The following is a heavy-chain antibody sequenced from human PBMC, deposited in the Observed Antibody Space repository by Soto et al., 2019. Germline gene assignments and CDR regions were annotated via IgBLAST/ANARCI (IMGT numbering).Heavy chain of an antibody. V-gene: IGHV3-30*03. Sequence: GGSLRLSCAASGFTFSSYGMHWVRQAPGKGLEWVAVISYDGSNKYYADSVKGRFTISRDNSKNTLYLQMNSLRAEDTAVYYCARDRRDWNYAAFDIWGQGTMVTVS. CDR2: ISYDGSNK. D-gene: IGHD1-7*01. CDR3: ARDRRDWNYAAFDI. J-gene: IGHJ3*02. CDR1: GFTFSSYG.